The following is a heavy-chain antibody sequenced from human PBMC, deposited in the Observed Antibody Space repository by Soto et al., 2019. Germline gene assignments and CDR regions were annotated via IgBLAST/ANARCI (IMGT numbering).Heavy chain of an antibody. J-gene: IGHJ3*02. CDR2: IRSKANSYAE. CDR3: TRLRADYYYSSYAFDI. V-gene: IGHV3-73*01. CDR1: GFTFSGSA. Sequence: GGSLRLSCAASGFTFSGSAMHWVRQASGKGLEWVGRIRSKANSYAEAYAASVNGRFNISRDDSKTTAYLQMNSLKTEDPAVYYCTRLRADYYYSSYAFDIWGQGTMVTVSS. D-gene: IGHD3-22*01.